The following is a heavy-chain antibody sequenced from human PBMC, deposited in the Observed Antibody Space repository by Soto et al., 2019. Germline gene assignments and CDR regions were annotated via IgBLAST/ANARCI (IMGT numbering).Heavy chain of an antibody. CDR3: ARAADSYDRSGYYRLEY. Sequence: GGPVNVSCKASGYTFTMYYLHWVRHAPVIELEGVGIIGPSSGDTTNAQSVQGKLIFTSDTSTSTGYLALSSMTSDDTAVYYCARAADSYDRSGYYRLEYWRQGTQV. J-gene: IGHJ4*02. CDR2: IGPSSGDT. CDR1: GYTFTMYY. V-gene: IGHV1-46*01. D-gene: IGHD3-22*01.